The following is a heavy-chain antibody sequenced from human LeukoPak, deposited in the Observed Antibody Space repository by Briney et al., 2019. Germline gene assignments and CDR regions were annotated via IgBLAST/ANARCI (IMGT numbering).Heavy chain of an antibody. D-gene: IGHD3-3*01. V-gene: IGHV4-61*02. CDR3: ASQIYYDFRPLWFDP. Sequence: SETLSLTCTVSGGSISSGSYYWSWIRQPAGKGLEWIGRIYTSGSTNYNPSLKSRVTMSVDTSKNQFSLKLSSVTAADTAVYYCASQIYYDFRPLWFDPWGQGTLVTVSS. CDR1: GGSISSGSYY. J-gene: IGHJ5*02. CDR2: IYTSGST.